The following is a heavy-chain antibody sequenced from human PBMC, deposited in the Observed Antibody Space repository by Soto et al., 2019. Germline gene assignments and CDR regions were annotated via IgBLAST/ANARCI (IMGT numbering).Heavy chain of an antibody. J-gene: IGHJ6*03. CDR2: INHSGST. Sequence: SETLSLTCAVYGGSFSGYYWSWIRQPPGKGLEWIGEINHSGSTNYNPSLKSRVTISVDTSKNQFSLKLSSVTAADTAVYYCARDVPDGSGSYYKNYYYYYYMDVWGKGTTVTVSS. D-gene: IGHD3-10*01. CDR3: ARDVPDGSGSYYKNYYYYYYMDV. CDR1: GGSFSGYY. V-gene: IGHV4-34*01.